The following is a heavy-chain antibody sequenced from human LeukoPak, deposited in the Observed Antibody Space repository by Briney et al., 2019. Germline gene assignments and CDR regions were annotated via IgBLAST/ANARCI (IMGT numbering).Heavy chain of an antibody. CDR3: TTGGPAVPAAIDGVDV. V-gene: IGHV3-7*05. J-gene: IGHJ6*02. CDR2: IKQDGSEQ. D-gene: IGHD2-2*01. CDR1: GFTFSSNW. Sequence: GGPLRLSCAASGFTFSSNWMGWVRQAPGKGLEWVANIKQDGSEQYYVDSVKGRFTISRDNAKNSLYLQMNSLKTEDTAVYYCTTGGPAVPAAIDGVDVWGQGTTVTVSS.